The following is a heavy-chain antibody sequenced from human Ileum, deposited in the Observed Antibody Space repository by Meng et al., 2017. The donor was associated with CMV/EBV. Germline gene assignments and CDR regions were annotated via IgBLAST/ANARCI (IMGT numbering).Heavy chain of an antibody. CDR3: AREYSSSSGRSFDH. CDR1: GFTFSSYS. Sequence: GGSLRLSCAASGFTFSSYSLNWVRQAPGKGLEWISYISSSSTTIYYADSVKGRFTISRDTAKNSLYLQMNSLRAEDTAVYYCAREYSSSSGRSFDHWGQGTLVTVSS. D-gene: IGHD6-6*01. CDR2: ISSSSTTI. J-gene: IGHJ4*02. V-gene: IGHV3-48*04.